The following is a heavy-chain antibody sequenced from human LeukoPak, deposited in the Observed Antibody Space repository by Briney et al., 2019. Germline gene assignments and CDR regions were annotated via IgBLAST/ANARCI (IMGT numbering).Heavy chain of an antibody. D-gene: IGHD2-15*01. J-gene: IGHJ6*02. CDR2: ISAYTGNT. V-gene: IGHV1-18*01. CDR3: ARWGGVDYYYYYGLDV. Sequence: GASVKVSCKASGYTFTNYGVSWVRQAPGQGLEWMGWISAYTGNTNYAQKFQGRVTMTTDTSTSTAYMALRSLRSDDTAVYYCARWGGVDYYYYYGLDVWGQGTTVTVSS. CDR1: GYTFTNYG.